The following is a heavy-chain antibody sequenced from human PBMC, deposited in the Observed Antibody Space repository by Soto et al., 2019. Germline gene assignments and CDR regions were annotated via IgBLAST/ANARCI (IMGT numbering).Heavy chain of an antibody. D-gene: IGHD6-13*01. CDR1: VFTFSSYA. V-gene: IGHV3-64D*08. CDR2: ISSNGGST. CDR3: VKDRQAGTSSNWFDP. J-gene: IGHJ5*02. Sequence: GSLRLSCSASVFTFSSYAMHWVRQAPGKGLEYVSAISSNGGSTYYADSVKGRFTISRDNSKNTLYLQMSSLRAEDTAVYYCVKDRQAGTSSNWFDPWGQGTLVTVSS.